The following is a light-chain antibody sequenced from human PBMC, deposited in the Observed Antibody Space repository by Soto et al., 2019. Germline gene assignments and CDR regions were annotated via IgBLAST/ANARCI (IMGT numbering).Light chain of an antibody. J-gene: IGLJ1*01. CDR3: QSYDSSLSALYV. V-gene: IGLV1-40*01. CDR2: GNT. Sequence: QSVLKQPPSVSGGPGQRVTISCTGSSSNIGAGYEVNWYQHLPGAAPKLLIYGNTNRPSGVPDRFSGSKSGTSASLAITGLQAEDEADYYCQSYDSSLSALYVFGTGTKV. CDR1: SSNIGAGYE.